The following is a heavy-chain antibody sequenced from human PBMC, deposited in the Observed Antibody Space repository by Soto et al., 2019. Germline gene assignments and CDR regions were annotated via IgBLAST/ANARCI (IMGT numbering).Heavy chain of an antibody. D-gene: IGHD3-10*01. CDR3: ARDLEFRDGNISHLDY. V-gene: IGHV1-69*13. J-gene: IGHJ4*02. CDR1: GGTFRNHV. Sequence: AASVKVSCKASGGTFRNHVFNWVRQAPGQGLEWMGGIIPIIGTPNYAQKFQGRVTITADASTSTVYLEVSSLRSQDTAVYYCARDLEFRDGNISHLDYWGQGTLVTVS. CDR2: IIPIIGTP.